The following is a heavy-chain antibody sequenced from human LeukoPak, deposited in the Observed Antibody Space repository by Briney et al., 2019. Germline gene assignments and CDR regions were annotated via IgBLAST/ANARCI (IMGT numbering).Heavy chain of an antibody. CDR2: ISGSGGST. CDR3: AKALMVYYYDSSGYYPALGY. CDR1: GFTFSSYA. D-gene: IGHD3-22*01. J-gene: IGHJ4*02. V-gene: IGHV3-23*01. Sequence: GGSLRLSCAASGFTFSSYAMSWVRQAPGKGLEWVSAISGSGGSTYYADSVKGRFTISRDNSKNTLYLQMNSLRAEDTAVYYCAKALMVYYYDSSGYYPALGYWGQGTLVTVSS.